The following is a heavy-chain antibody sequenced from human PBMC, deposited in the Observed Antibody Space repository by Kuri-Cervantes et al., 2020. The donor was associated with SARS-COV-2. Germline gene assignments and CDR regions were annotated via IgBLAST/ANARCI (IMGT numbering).Heavy chain of an antibody. Sequence: GESLKISCAASGFTFSSYAMSWVRQAPGKGLEWVSAISGSGGSTYYADSVKGRFTISRDNAKNSLYLQMNSLRAEDTAVYYCARDPALVSENYYYYGMDVWGQGTTVTVSS. CDR2: ISGSGGST. CDR1: GFTFSSYA. D-gene: IGHD6-13*01. J-gene: IGHJ6*02. CDR3: ARDPALVSENYYYYGMDV. V-gene: IGHV3-23*01.